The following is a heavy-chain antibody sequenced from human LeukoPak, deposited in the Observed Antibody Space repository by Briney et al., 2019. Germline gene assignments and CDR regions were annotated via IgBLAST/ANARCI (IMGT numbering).Heavy chain of an antibody. CDR1: GFSVSSNY. V-gene: IGHV3-66*01. CDR3: ARDLSSGWYLSSASYYFDY. D-gene: IGHD6-19*01. Sequence: RGSLRLSCAASGFSVSSNYMTWVRQAPGKGLEWVSVIYSGGTTYYADSVKGRFTISRDNAKNSLYLQMNSLRAEDTAVYYCARDLSSGWYLSSASYYFDYWGQGTLVTVSS. J-gene: IGHJ4*02. CDR2: IYSGGTT.